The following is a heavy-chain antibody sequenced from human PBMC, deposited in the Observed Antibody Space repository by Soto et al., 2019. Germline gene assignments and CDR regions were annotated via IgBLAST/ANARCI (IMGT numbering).Heavy chain of an antibody. V-gene: IGHV1-2*02. Sequence: ASVKVSCKPSGYTFTGYYMHWVRQAPGQGLEWMGWINPNNGGTNYAQKFQGRVTMTRDTSISTAYMELSRLISDDTAVYYCARESEDLTSNFDYWGQGTLVTVSS. CDR2: INPNNGGT. J-gene: IGHJ4*02. CDR1: GYTFTGYY. CDR3: ARESEDLTSNFDY.